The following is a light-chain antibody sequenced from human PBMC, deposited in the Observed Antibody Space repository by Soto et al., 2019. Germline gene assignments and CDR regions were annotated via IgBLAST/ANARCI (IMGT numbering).Light chain of an antibody. CDR1: QVIGNP. CDR2: STS. V-gene: IGKV1-17*01. Sequence: DIQMTQFPSSLSASVGDRVTVTCRASQVIGNPYIGWYQQKVGRPPKRLIYSTSTLQSGVPSRFSGSGSGTEFSLTISSLQPEDSATYFCQQSSSAPYTFGLGTRLEI. CDR3: QQSSSAPYT. J-gene: IGKJ2*01.